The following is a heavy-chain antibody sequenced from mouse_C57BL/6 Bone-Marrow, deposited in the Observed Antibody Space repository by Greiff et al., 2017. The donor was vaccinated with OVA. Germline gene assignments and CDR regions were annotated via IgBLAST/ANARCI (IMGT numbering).Heavy chain of an antibody. D-gene: IGHD1-1*01. J-gene: IGHJ4*01. CDR1: GYTFTSYW. CDR3: ARDIYYYGSSYRNAMDY. CDR2: IDPSDSET. Sequence: QVQLQQPGAELVRPGSSVKLSCKASGYTFTSYWMPWVKQRPIQGLEWIGNIDPSDSETHYNQKFKDKATFTVDKSSSTAYMQLSSLTSEDSAVYYCARDIYYYGSSYRNAMDYWGQGTSVTVSS. V-gene: IGHV1-52*01.